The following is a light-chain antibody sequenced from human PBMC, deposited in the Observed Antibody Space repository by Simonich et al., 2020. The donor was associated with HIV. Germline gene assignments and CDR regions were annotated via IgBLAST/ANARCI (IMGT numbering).Light chain of an antibody. Sequence: DIVMTQSPLSLPVTPGEPASLPCRYTQSLLHSNGYNFLDCYLQKPGQSPHLLIYLGSNRASGVPDRFSGSGSGTDFTLKISRVEAEDVGVYYCIQALQTPRTFGQGTKVEIK. CDR1: QSLLHSNGYNF. J-gene: IGKJ1*01. CDR3: IQALQTPRT. CDR2: LGS. V-gene: IGKV2-28*01.